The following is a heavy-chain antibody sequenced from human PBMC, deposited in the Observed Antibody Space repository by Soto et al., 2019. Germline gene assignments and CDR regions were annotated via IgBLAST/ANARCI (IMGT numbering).Heavy chain of an antibody. V-gene: IGHV3-74*01. D-gene: IGHD6-19*01. J-gene: IGHJ5*02. CDR2: INSDGSST. CDR3: ARGRYNSGWYNWFDP. CDR1: GFTFSSYW. Sequence: RLSCASSGFTFSSYWMHWVRQVPGKGLVWVSRINSDGSSTIYAGSVEGRFTISRDNAKNTLYLQMNSLRAEDTAVYYCARGRYNSGWYNWFDPWGQGTLVTVSS.